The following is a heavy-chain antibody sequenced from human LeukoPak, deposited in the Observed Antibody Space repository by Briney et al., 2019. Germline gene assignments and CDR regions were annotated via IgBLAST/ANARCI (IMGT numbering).Heavy chain of an antibody. CDR3: ARDMDGVFVVVPAAIALQH. D-gene: IGHD2-2*02. CDR2: ISAYNGNT. J-gene: IGHJ1*01. V-gene: IGHV1-18*01. CDR1: GYTFTSYG. Sequence: ASVKVSCKASGYTFTSYGISWVRQAPGQGLEWMGWISAYNGNTNYAQKLQGRVTMTTDTSTSTAYMELRSLRSDDTAVYYCARDMDGVFVVVPAAIALQHWGQGTLVTVSS.